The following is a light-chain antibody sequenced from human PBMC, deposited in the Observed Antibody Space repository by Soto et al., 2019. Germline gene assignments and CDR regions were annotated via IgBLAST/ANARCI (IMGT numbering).Light chain of an antibody. Sequence: DIQMTQSPYSLSAAVGDRVTIACRASQNINTYLNWYQQKPGKAPKLLIFDAASLQRGVPSRFSGGGSRTDFTLTITSPQPEDFATYYCQQFNNYSLTFGGGSKVDIK. V-gene: IGKV1-39*01. CDR1: QNINTY. J-gene: IGKJ4*01. CDR2: DAA. CDR3: QQFNNYSLT.